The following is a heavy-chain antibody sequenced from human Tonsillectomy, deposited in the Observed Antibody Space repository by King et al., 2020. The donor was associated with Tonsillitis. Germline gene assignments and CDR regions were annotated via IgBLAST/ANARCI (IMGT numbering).Heavy chain of an antibody. Sequence: VQLLESGGGLVQPGGSLRLSCAASGFTFSSYAMNWVRQAPGKGLEWVSGISGSGASTYYADSVKGRFTISRDNSKNTLYLQMNSLRAEDTAGYYCAKDSRYCSSSSCYGGGYYMDVWGKGTTVTVSS. V-gene: IGHV3-23*01. CDR3: AKDSRYCSSSSCYGGGYYMDV. D-gene: IGHD2-2*01. CDR1: GFTFSSYA. J-gene: IGHJ6*03. CDR2: ISGSGAST.